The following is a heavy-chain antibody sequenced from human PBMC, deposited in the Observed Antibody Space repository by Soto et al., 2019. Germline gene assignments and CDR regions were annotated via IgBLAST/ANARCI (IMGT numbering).Heavy chain of an antibody. D-gene: IGHD2-2*01. CDR2: ISYDGSNK. V-gene: IGHV3-30*18. CDR3: AKPDIVVVPAASFDY. Sequence: GGSLRLSCAASGFTFSSYVMHWVRQAPGKGLEWVAVISYDGSNKYYADSVKGRFTISRDNSKNTLYLQMNSLRAEDTAVYYCAKPDIVVVPAASFDYWGQGTLVTVSS. CDR1: GFTFSSYV. J-gene: IGHJ4*02.